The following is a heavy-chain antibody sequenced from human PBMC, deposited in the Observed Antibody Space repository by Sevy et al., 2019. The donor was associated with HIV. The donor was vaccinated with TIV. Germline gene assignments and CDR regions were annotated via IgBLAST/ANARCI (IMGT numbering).Heavy chain of an antibody. CDR1: GASITRGDYY. J-gene: IGHJ4*02. Sequence: SETLSLTCTVSGASITRGDYYWSWIRQHPGKGLEWIGYIYYSGSTYYNPSLKSRVTISQDTSQIQFSLKLSSVTAADTAIYYCARNPVSSGGWYYFDYWGQGTQVTVSS. V-gene: IGHV4-31*03. CDR2: IYYSGST. D-gene: IGHD6-19*01. CDR3: ARNPVSSGGWYYFDY.